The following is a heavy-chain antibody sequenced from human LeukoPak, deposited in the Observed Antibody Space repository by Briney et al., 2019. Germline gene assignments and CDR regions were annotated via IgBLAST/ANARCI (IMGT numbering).Heavy chain of an antibody. D-gene: IGHD6-13*01. J-gene: IGHJ5*02. Sequence: SETLSLTCTVSGYSISSGYYWGWIRQPPGKGLEWIRSIYHSGSTYYNPSLKSRVTISVDTSKNQFSLKLSSVTAADTAVYYCARGGYSSSWYVRGWFDPWGQGTLVTVSS. CDR2: IYHSGST. V-gene: IGHV4-38-2*02. CDR1: GYSISSGYY. CDR3: ARGGYSSSWYVRGWFDP.